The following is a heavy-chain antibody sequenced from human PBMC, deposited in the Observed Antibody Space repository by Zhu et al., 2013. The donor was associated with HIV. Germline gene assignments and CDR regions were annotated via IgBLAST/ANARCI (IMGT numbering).Heavy chain of an antibody. CDR1: GGTFSSYG. CDR2: ISAYNGNT. J-gene: IGHJ6*03. CDR3: ARLSDFWSGLGYYYMDV. D-gene: IGHD3-3*01. Sequence: QVQLVQSGAEVKKPGSSVKVSCKASGGTFSSYGISWVRQAPGQGLEWMGWISAYNGNTNYAQKLQGRVTMTTDTSTSTAYMELRSLRSDDTAVYYCARLSDFWSGLGYYYMDVWGKGTTVTVSS. V-gene: IGHV1-18*01.